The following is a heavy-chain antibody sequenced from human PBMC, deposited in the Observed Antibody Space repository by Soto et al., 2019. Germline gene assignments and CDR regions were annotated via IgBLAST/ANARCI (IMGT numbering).Heavy chain of an antibody. D-gene: IGHD3-10*01. V-gene: IGHV1-8*01. CDR1: GYTFSNYD. CDR2: MSPNSGNT. J-gene: IGHJ4*02. Sequence: QVQLVQSGAEVKKPGASVKVSCKASGYTFSNYDINWVRQATGQGLEWMGWMSPNSGNTGSAQKFQGRITMTRDTSISTAYRELRSLRSEDTAMYYGARGENRSYYGSGSFDELWDWGQGTLVTVSS. CDR3: ARGENRSYYGSGSFDELWD.